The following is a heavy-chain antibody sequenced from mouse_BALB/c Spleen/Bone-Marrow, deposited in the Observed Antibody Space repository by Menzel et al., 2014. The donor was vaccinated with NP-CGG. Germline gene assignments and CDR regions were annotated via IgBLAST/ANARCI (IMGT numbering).Heavy chain of an antibody. D-gene: IGHD1-2*01. Sequence: VQLKESGGGLVNPGGSLKLSCAASGSTFSSYTMSWVRQTPEKRLEWVATISSGGSYTYYPDSVKGRFTISRDNAKNALYLKMSSLRSEDTAMYYCARQAVLRPHCDYWGQGTTLAVSS. V-gene: IGHV5-9-3*01. J-gene: IGHJ2*01. CDR1: GSTFSSYT. CDR3: ARQAVLRPHCDY. CDR2: ISSGGSYT.